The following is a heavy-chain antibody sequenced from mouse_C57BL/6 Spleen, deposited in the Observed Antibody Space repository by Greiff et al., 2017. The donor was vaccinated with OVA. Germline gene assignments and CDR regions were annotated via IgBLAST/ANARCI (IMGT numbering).Heavy chain of an antibody. J-gene: IGHJ2*01. V-gene: IGHV5-4*01. Sequence: DVMLVESGGGLVKPGGSLKLSCAASGFTFSSYAMSWVRQTPEKRLEWVATISDGGSYTYYPDNVKGRFTISRDNAKNNLYLQMSHLKSEDTAMYYCAREGRLVYFDYWGQGTTLTVSS. CDR3: AREGRLVYFDY. D-gene: IGHD2-2*01. CDR2: ISDGGSYT. CDR1: GFTFSSYA.